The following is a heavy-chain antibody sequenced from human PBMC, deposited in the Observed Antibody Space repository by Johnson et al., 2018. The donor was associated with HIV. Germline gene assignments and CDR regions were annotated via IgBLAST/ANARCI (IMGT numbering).Heavy chain of an antibody. V-gene: IGHV3-53*01. CDR2: IYSGGST. Sequence: EKLVESGGGLIQPGGSLRLSCAASGFTVSSNYMSWVRQAPGKGLEWVSVIYSGGSTYYADSVKGRFTISRDNSKNTLYLQMNSLRAEDTAVYYCARDLNFQWEHKGQVEGDDAFDIWGQGTMVTVSS. D-gene: IGHD1-26*01. CDR3: ARDLNFQWEHKGQVEGDDAFDI. CDR1: GFTVSSNY. J-gene: IGHJ3*02.